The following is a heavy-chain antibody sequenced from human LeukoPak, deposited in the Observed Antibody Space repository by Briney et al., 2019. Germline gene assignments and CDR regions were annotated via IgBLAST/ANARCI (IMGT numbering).Heavy chain of an antibody. CDR2: IIPIFGTA. CDR1: GGTFSSYA. Sequence: GASVKVSCKASGGTFSSYAISWVRQAPGQGLEWMGGIIPIFGTANYAQKFQGRVTITADESTSTAYMELSSLRSEDTAVYYCARGGSSWYPNWFDPWGQGTLVTVSS. D-gene: IGHD6-13*01. J-gene: IGHJ5*02. CDR3: ARGGSSWYPNWFDP. V-gene: IGHV1-69*13.